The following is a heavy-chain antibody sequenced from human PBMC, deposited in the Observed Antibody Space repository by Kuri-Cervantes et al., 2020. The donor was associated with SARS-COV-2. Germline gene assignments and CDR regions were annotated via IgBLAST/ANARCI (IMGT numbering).Heavy chain of an antibody. Sequence: SVKVSCKTSGFTFTGSTIQWVRQARGQGLEWIGWIVVGSGDTSYAQEFQDRVTITRDMSTATAYMELRTLRSEDTVVYFCSLDAFDYWGQGTLVTVSS. CDR3: SLDAFDY. CDR2: IVVGSGDT. CDR1: GFTFTGST. D-gene: IGHD2-8*01. V-gene: IGHV1-58*02. J-gene: IGHJ4*02.